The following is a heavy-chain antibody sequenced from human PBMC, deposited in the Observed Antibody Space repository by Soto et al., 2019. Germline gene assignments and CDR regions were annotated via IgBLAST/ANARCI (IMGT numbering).Heavy chain of an antibody. CDR2: MNPNSGNT. CDR1: GGTFSSYA. V-gene: IGHV1-8*02. D-gene: IGHD3-3*01. J-gene: IGHJ5*02. CDR3: ATVRSHYDFWSGEFDP. Sequence: ASVKVCCKASGGTFSSYAINWVRQATGQGLEWMGWMNPNSGNTGYAQKFQGRVTMTRNTSISTAYMELSSLRSEDTAVYYCATVRSHYDFWSGEFDPWGQGTLVNVSS.